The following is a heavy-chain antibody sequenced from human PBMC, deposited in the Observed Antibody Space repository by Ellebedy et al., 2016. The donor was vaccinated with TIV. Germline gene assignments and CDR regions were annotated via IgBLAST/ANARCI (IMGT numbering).Heavy chain of an antibody. D-gene: IGHD3-3*01. J-gene: IGHJ4*02. CDR3: ARGPATIFGVVKPLDY. CDR2: IKQGGSEK. Sequence: GGSLRLSCAASGFTFTAYWMTWVRQAPGKGPEWVANIKQGGSEKYYVDSVKGRFTISRDNDKNSLYLQMNSLRAEDTAVYYCARGPATIFGVVKPLDYWGQGTLVTVSS. V-gene: IGHV3-7*01. CDR1: GFTFTAYW.